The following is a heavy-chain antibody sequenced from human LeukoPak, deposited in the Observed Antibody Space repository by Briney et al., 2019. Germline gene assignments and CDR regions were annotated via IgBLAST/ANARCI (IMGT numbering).Heavy chain of an antibody. CDR2: ISGSGGST. V-gene: IGHV3-23*01. Sequence: GGSLRLSCAASGFTFSSYAMTWVRQAPGKGLEWVSAISGSGGSTYYADSVKGRFTISRVNSKNKLYQQMNSLRAEDTAVYYCAKVRDYYYYGMDVWGQGTTVTVSS. CDR3: AKVRDYYYYGMDV. J-gene: IGHJ6*02. CDR1: GFTFSSYA.